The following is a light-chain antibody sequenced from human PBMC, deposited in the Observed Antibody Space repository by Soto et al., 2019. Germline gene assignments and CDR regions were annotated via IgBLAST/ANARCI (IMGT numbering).Light chain of an antibody. Sequence: QSALTQPASVSGSPGQSITISCTGTSSDVGGYNYVSWYQQHPSKAPKLLIYDVSNRPSGVSNRFSASKSGNTASLTISGLQAEDEADYYCSSYTTSSTVVFGGGTKVTVL. V-gene: IGLV2-14*03. CDR1: SSDVGGYNY. J-gene: IGLJ2*01. CDR2: DVS. CDR3: SSYTTSSTVV.